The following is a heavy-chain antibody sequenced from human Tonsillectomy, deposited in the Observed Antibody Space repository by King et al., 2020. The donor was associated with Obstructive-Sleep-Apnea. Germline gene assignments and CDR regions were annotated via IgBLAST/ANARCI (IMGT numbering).Heavy chain of an antibody. D-gene: IGHD4-17*01. CDR1: GYTFTGYH. CDR3: ATVAVATATYFFDY. Sequence: QLVQSGAEVKKPGASVKVSCKASGYTFTGYHIHLVRQAPGQGLEWMGWINPNSGGTNYAQKFQGRVTMTRDTSISTAYMELSRLRSDDTAVYYCATVAVATATYFFDYWGQGTLVTVSS. V-gene: IGHV1-2*02. CDR2: INPNSGGT. J-gene: IGHJ4*02.